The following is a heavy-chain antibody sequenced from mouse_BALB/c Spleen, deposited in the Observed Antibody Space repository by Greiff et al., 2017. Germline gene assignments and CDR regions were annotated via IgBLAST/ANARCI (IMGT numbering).Heavy chain of an antibody. CDR1: GYTFTSYW. J-gene: IGHJ1*01. CDR2: IYPSDSYT. CDR3: TRYLYYGSSYWYFDV. V-gene: IGHV1-69*02. Sequence: QVQLQQPGAELVRPGASVKLSCKASGYTFTSYWINSVKQRPGQGLEWIGNIYPSDSYTNYNQKFKDKATLTVDKSSSTAYMQLSSPTSEDSAVYYCTRYLYYGSSYWYFDVWGAGTTVTVSS. D-gene: IGHD1-1*01.